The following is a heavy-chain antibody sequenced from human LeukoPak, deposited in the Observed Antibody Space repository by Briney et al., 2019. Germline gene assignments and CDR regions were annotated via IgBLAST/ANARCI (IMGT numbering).Heavy chain of an antibody. Sequence: IINPSGGPTNYAQKFQGRVTMTRDTSKSTVYMELSSLRSEDTAVYYCARGKSSGYLYYFDYWGQGTLVTVSS. D-gene: IGHD3-22*01. CDR2: INPSGGPT. V-gene: IGHV1-46*01. CDR3: ARGKSSGYLYYFDY. J-gene: IGHJ4*02.